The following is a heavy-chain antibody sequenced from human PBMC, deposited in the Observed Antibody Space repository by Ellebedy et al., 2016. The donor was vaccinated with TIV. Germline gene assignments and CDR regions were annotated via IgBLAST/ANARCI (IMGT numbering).Heavy chain of an antibody. CDR2: IDPSDSYT. CDR1: GYSFTSYW. CDR3: ARLVLSSSFPHSHSPDDY. Sequence: GESLKISCKGSGYSFTSYWISWVRQMPGKGLEWMGRIDPSDSYTNYSPSFQGHVTISADKSISTAYLQWSSLKASDTAMYYCARLVLSSSFPHSHSPDDYWGQGTLVTVSS. D-gene: IGHD6-6*01. V-gene: IGHV5-10-1*01. J-gene: IGHJ4*02.